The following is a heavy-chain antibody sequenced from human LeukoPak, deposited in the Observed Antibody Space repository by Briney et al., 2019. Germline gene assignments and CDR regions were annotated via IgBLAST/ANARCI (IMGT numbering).Heavy chain of an antibody. J-gene: IGHJ4*02. CDR3: ARDPTTRTASIRPYYFDY. CDR1: GFTFSNYE. D-gene: IGHD6-13*01. Sequence: PGGSLRLSCAASGFTFSNYEMNWVRQAPGKGLEWVAHISSTGDTIYYADSVKGRSTISRDNTKNSLYLQMNSLRAEDTAVYYCARDPTTRTASIRPYYFDYWGQGSLVTVSS. CDR2: ISSTGDTI. V-gene: IGHV3-48*03.